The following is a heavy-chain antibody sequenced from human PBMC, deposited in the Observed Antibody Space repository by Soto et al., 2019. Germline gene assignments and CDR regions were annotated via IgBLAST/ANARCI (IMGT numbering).Heavy chain of an antibody. J-gene: IGHJ3*02. D-gene: IGHD3-10*01. Sequence: PSETLSLTCTVSGGSISSGGYYWSWIRQHPGKGLEWIGYIYYSGSTYYNPSLKSRVTISVDTSKNQFSLKLSSVTAADTAVYYCATSRFGMDAFDIWGQGTMVTVSS. CDR3: ATSRFGMDAFDI. CDR1: GGSISSGGYY. V-gene: IGHV4-31*03. CDR2: IYYSGST.